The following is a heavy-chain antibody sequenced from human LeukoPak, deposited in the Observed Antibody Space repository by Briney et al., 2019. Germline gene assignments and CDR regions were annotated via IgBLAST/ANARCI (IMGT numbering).Heavy chain of an antibody. Sequence: PGGSLRLSCAASGFTFSMYWIHWVRQAPGKGLVWVSHINPDGSSTRYADSVKGRFTISRDNAKNTLYLQMNSLRAEDTAVYYCVRVRGAVAATPLEFDYWGQGTLVTVSS. CDR3: VRVRGAVAATPLEFDY. D-gene: IGHD6-19*01. J-gene: IGHJ4*02. CDR2: INPDGSST. V-gene: IGHV3-74*01. CDR1: GFTFSMYW.